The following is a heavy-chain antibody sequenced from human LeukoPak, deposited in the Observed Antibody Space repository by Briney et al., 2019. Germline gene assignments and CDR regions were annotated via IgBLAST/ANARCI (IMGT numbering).Heavy chain of an antibody. CDR1: VGTFSSYA. Sequence: SVKVSCKASVGTFSSYAISWVRQAPGQGLEWMGRIIPIFGIANYAHKFQGRVTITADKSTGTAYMELSSLRSEDTAVYYCARGTTSEIFGVVLSYYYYGMDVWGQGTTVTVSS. J-gene: IGHJ6*02. V-gene: IGHV1-69*04. CDR3: ARGTTSEIFGVVLSYYYYGMDV. CDR2: IIPIFGIA. D-gene: IGHD3-3*01.